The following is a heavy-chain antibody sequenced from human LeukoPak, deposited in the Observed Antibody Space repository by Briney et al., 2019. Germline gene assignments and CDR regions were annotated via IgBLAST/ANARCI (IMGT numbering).Heavy chain of an antibody. CDR3: ARDVHGDYGSGWFDP. CDR2: IMPLFGTA. Sequence: SVKVSCKASGGTFNNSAISWVRQAPGQGLEWLGGIMPLFGTAGYAQKFQGRVTITKDESTRTVYLELTSLTSDDTAVYYCARDVHGDYGSGWFDPWGQGTLVSVSS. J-gene: IGHJ5*02. CDR1: GGTFNNSA. V-gene: IGHV1-69*05. D-gene: IGHD4-17*01.